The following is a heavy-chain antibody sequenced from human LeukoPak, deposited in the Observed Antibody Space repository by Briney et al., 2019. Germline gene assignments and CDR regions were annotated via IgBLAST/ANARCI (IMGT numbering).Heavy chain of an antibody. Sequence: SETLSLTCTVSGGSVSSGSYYWSWIRQPPGKGLGWIGYIYYSGSTNYNPSLKSRVTISVDTSKNQFSLKLSSVTAADTAVYYCARDGGKFDYWGQGTLVTVSS. D-gene: IGHD3-3*01. V-gene: IGHV4-61*01. CDR3: ARDGGKFDY. J-gene: IGHJ4*02. CDR2: IYYSGST. CDR1: GGSVSSGSYY.